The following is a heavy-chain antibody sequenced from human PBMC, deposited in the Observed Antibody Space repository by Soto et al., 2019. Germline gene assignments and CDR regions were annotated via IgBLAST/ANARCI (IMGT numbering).Heavy chain of an antibody. CDR1: GGSISSSSYY. V-gene: IGHV4-39*01. J-gene: IGHJ5*02. D-gene: IGHD3-16*02. CDR2: IYYSGST. CDR3: ARHGPPHYDYIWGSYRQPTEGWFDP. Sequence: PSETLSLTCTVSGGSISSSSYYWGWIRQPPGKGLEWIGSIYYSGSTYYNPSLKGRVTISVDTSKNQFSLKLSSVTAADTAVYYCARHGPPHYDYIWGSYRQPTEGWFDPWGQGTLVTVSS.